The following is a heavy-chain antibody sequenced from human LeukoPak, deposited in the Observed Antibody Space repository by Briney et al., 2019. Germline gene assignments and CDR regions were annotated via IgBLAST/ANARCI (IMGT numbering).Heavy chain of an antibody. CDR2: ISSSGSTI. Sequence: PGGSLRLSCAASGFTFSSYAMSWVRQAPGKGLEWVSYISSSGSTIYYADSVKGRFTISRDNAKNSLYLQMNSLRAEDTAVYYCARAHDILTGYPGWFDPWGQGTLVTVSS. CDR3: ARAHDILTGYPGWFDP. CDR1: GFTFSSYA. D-gene: IGHD3-9*01. J-gene: IGHJ5*02. V-gene: IGHV3-48*04.